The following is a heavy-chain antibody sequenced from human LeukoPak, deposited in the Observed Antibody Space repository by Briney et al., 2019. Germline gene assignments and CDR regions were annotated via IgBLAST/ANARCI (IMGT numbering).Heavy chain of an antibody. CDR1: GGSISSSSYY. CDR2: IYYSGST. Sequence: PSETLSLTCTVSGGSISSSSYYWGWIRQPPGKGLEWIGSIYYSGSTYYNPSLKSRVTISVDTSKNQFSLKLSSVTAADTAVYYCARHIGQVAATLPFDPWGQGTLVTVSS. V-gene: IGHV4-39*01. J-gene: IGHJ5*02. CDR3: ARHIGQVAATLPFDP. D-gene: IGHD2-15*01.